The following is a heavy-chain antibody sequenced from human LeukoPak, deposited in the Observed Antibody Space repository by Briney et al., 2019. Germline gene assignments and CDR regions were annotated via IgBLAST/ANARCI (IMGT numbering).Heavy chain of an antibody. CDR2: IYLDGSRA. CDR1: GFTFSNYW. V-gene: IGHV3-7*01. CDR3: GRAGPVTKDHFIDV. D-gene: IGHD2-2*01. Sequence: PGGSLRLSCAVSGFTFSNYWMSWARQSPGKGLEWVANIYLDGSRAYYVDSVKGRFTISRDNAKNSLFLQMNSLSAEDTAVYYCGRAGPVTKDHFIDVWGNGTTVTVSS. J-gene: IGHJ6*03.